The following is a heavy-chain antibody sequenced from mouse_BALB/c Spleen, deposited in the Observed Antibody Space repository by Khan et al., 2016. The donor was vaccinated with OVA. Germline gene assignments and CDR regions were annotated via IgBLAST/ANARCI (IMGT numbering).Heavy chain of an antibody. J-gene: IGHJ3*01. V-gene: IGHV1S56*01. CDR3: ARAGYGSFAY. CDR1: GYTFTSYY. D-gene: IGHD2-2*01. CDR2: IYPGNVSP. Sequence: QVQLQQSGPELVKPGASVRISCKASGYTFTSYYIHWVKQRPGQGLEWIGWIYPGNVSPDYNERFKGKATLTADKSSSTAYMQLSSLTSEDSAVYFCARAGYGSFAYWGQGTLVTGSA.